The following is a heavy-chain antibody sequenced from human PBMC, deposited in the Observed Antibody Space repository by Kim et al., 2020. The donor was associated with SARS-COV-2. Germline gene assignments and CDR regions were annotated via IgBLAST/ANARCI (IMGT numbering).Heavy chain of an antibody. CDR1: GYSFTSYW. V-gene: IGHV5-51*01. Sequence: GESLKISCKGSGYSFTSYWIGWVRQMPGKGLEWMGIIYPGDSDTRYSPSFQGQVTISADKSISTAYLQWSSLKASDTAMYYCRIAAEGDYFDYVWGSYRSQPHYFDYWGQGTLVTVSS. J-gene: IGHJ4*02. CDR2: IYPGDSDT. D-gene: IGHD3-16*02. CDR3: RIAAEGDYFDYVWGSYRSQPHYFDY.